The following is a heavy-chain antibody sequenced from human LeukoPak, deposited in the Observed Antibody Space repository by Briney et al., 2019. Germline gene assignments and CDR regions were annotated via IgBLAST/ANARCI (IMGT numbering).Heavy chain of an antibody. CDR1: GFTFSTFR. CDR3: AKDLCSTVVTPLCWYFDL. CDR2: VKQDGIEK. Sequence: GGSLRLSCAASGFTFSTFRMTWVRQAPGKGLEWVASVKQDGIEKYYVDSVKGRFTISRDNSKNTLYLQMNSLRAEDTAVYYCAKDLCSTVVTPLCWYFDLWGRGTLVTVSS. V-gene: IGHV3-7*01. J-gene: IGHJ2*01. D-gene: IGHD4-23*01.